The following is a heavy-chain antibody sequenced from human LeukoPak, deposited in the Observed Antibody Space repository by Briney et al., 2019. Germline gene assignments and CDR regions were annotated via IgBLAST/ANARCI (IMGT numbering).Heavy chain of an antibody. Sequence: SETLSLTCTVSGGSISSYYWSWIRQPPGKGLEWIGYINYSGSTKYDPSLKSRVTISVDTSKNQFSLKLSSVTAADTAVYYCARSGYYDSRGYNWWFDPWGQGTLVTVSS. V-gene: IGHV4-59*01. J-gene: IGHJ5*02. CDR2: INYSGST. CDR1: GGSISSYY. D-gene: IGHD3-22*01. CDR3: ARSGYYDSRGYNWWFDP.